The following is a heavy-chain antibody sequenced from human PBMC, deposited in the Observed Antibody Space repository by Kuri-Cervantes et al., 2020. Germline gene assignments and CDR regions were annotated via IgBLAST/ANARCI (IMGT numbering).Heavy chain of an antibody. CDR1: GFTFSSNW. CDR2: IKQDGSDK. Sequence: GESLKISCAASGFTFSSNWMSWVRQAPGKGLEWVAGIKQDGSDKYYVDSVKGRFTISRDNAKNSLSLQMNSLRVEDTAVYYCAKALGWYFDLWGRGTLVTVSS. CDR3: AKALGWYFDL. V-gene: IGHV3-7*01. J-gene: IGHJ2*01.